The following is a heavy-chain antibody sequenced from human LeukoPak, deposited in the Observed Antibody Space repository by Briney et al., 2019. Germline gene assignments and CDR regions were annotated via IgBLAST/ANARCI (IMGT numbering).Heavy chain of an antibody. Sequence: GGSLRLSCAASGFTFNSYDMHWVRQAPGKGLEWVAIRSDDGSNKYYADSVKGRFTISRDNSKNTLCLEMNSLRAEDTAVYYCARGRSMDVWGQGTTVTVSS. V-gene: IGHV3-30*04. J-gene: IGHJ6*02. CDR3: ARGRSMDV. CDR2: RSDDGSNK. CDR1: GFTFNSYD.